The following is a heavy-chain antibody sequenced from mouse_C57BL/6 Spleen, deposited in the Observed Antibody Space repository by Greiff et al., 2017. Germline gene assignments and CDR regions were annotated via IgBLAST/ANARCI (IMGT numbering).Heavy chain of an antibody. J-gene: IGHJ2*01. Sequence: QVQLKESGPGILQSSQTLSLTCSFSGFSLSTSGMGVSWIRQPSGKGLEWLAHIYWDDDKRYNPSLKSRLTISKDTSRNQLFLKITSVDTADTATYYCARNSYYYGSSFDYWGQGTTLTVSS. CDR1: GFSLSTSGMG. CDR3: ARNSYYYGSSFDY. D-gene: IGHD1-1*01. CDR2: IYWDDDK. V-gene: IGHV8-12*01.